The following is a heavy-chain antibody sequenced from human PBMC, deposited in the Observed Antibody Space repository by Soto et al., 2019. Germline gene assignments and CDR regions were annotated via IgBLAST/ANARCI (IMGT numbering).Heavy chain of an antibody. Sequence: EVQLLESGGGLVQPGGSLRLSCAASGFTFSSYAMSWVRQAPGKGLEWVSAISGSGGSTYYAASVKGRFTISRDNSKNTLYLQMNSLRAEDTAVYYCAKDRDIVVVPALDYWGQGTLVTVSS. CDR1: GFTFSSYA. CDR2: ISGSGGST. J-gene: IGHJ4*02. D-gene: IGHD2-2*01. CDR3: AKDRDIVVVPALDY. V-gene: IGHV3-23*01.